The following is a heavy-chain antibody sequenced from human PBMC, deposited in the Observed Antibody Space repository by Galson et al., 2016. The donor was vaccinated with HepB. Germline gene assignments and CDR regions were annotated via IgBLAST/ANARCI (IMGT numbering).Heavy chain of an antibody. Sequence: SLRLSCAASGFTFSSYNINWVRQAPGKGLEWVSSISYSSSYICYADSVKGRFTISRDNAKNSLYLQMNSLSAEDTAVYYCARDGGGYYGMDVWGQGTTVTVSS. V-gene: IGHV3-21*01. J-gene: IGHJ6*02. CDR1: GFTFSSYN. D-gene: IGHD1-26*01. CDR3: ARDGGGYYGMDV. CDR2: ISYSSSYI.